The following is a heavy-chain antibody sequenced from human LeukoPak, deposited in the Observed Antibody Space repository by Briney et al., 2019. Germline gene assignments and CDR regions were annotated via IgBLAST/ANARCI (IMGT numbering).Heavy chain of an antibody. CDR3: ARDPPNWNYEYYYYMDV. Sequence: SETLSLTCAVYGGSFSGYYWSWIRQPPGKGLDWIGEINHSGSTNYNPSLKSRVTISVDTSKNQFSLKLSSVTAADTAVYYCARDPPNWNYEYYYYMDVWGKGTTVTVSS. J-gene: IGHJ6*03. CDR1: GGSFSGYY. D-gene: IGHD1-7*01. CDR2: INHSGST. V-gene: IGHV4-34*01.